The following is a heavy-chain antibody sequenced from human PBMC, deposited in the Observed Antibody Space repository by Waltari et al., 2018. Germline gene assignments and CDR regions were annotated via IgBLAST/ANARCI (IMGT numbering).Heavy chain of an antibody. CDR3: ARVRDHDFWSGSLPYYYYYGMDV. J-gene: IGHJ6*02. CDR1: GGPIGSYY. CDR2: IYYSGST. V-gene: IGHV4-59*01. D-gene: IGHD3-3*01. Sequence: QVQLQESGPGLVKPSETLSLTCTVSGGPIGSYYWSWIRQRPGKGRAGIGYIYYSGSTNYNPSLKSRVTISVDTSKNQFSLKLSSVTAADTAVYYCARVRDHDFWSGSLPYYYYYGMDVWGQGTTVTVSS.